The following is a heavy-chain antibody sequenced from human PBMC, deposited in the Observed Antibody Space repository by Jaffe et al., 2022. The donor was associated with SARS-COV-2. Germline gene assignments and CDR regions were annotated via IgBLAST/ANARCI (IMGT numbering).Heavy chain of an antibody. CDR2: IYYSGST. CDR3: ASRRRLTGPYYFDY. D-gene: IGHD3-9*01. J-gene: IGHJ4*02. Sequence: QLQLQESGPGLVKPSETLSLTCTVSGGSISSSSYYWGWIRQPPGKGLEWIGDIYYSGSTSYNPSLKSRITISVDTSKNVFSLNLRSVTAADTAVYYCASRRRLTGPYYFDYWGQGTLVTVSS. V-gene: IGHV4-39*01. CDR1: GGSISSSSYY.